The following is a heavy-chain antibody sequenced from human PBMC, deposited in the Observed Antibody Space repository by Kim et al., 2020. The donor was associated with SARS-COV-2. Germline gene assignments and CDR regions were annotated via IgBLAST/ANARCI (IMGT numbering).Heavy chain of an antibody. V-gene: IGHV1-24*01. J-gene: IGHJ4*02. D-gene: IGHD3-10*01. Sequence: ASVKVSCKVSGYTLTELSMHWVRQAPGKGLEWMGGFDPEDGETIYAQKFQGRVTMTEDTSTDTAYMELSSLRSEDTAVYYCATDGRGVRGVITPLDYWGQGTLVTVSS. CDR3: ATDGRGVRGVITPLDY. CDR2: FDPEDGET. CDR1: GYTLTELS.